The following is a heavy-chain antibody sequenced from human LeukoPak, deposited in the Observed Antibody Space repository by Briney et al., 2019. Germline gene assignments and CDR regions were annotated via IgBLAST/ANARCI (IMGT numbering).Heavy chain of an antibody. Sequence: AGGSLRLSCAASGFTFDDYGMSWVRQAPGKGLEWVPGINWNGGSTGYADSVKGRFTISRDNAKNSLYLQMNSLRAEDTALYHCARESEGLDSPRGAFDIWGQGTMVTVSS. CDR2: INWNGGST. V-gene: IGHV3-20*01. CDR1: GFTFDDYG. D-gene: IGHD3/OR15-3a*01. CDR3: ARESEGLDSPRGAFDI. J-gene: IGHJ3*02.